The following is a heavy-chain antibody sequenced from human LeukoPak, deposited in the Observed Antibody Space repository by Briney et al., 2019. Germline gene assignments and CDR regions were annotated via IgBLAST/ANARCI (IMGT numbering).Heavy chain of an antibody. CDR1: GFIFDVYT. CDR3: ARDPGLGPAAIPGSGDY. Sequence: GRSVSPSWPAYGFIFDVYTMRCARQVAGKGMECVPGIGWNSGSIGYVDSVKGRFTISSDNAKNSLYLQMNSLRGEDTAVYYCARDPGLGPAAIPGSGDYWGQGTLVTVSS. D-gene: IGHD2-2*02. J-gene: IGHJ4*02. V-gene: IGHV3-9*01. CDR2: IGWNSGSI.